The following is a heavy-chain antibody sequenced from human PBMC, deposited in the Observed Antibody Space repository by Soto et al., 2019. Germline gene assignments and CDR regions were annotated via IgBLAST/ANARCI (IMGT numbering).Heavy chain of an antibody. CDR2: IKDGGST. D-gene: IGHD2-15*01. Sequence: QVQLQQWGAGLLKPSETLSLTCAVDGGSFTGYYWSWVRQPPGKGLEWIGEIKDGGSTNYSPSLRSRVTISGDTSKKQFSLKVTSVTAADTAVYYCARGQEGVVATHWDQGTLVTVSS. CDR3: ARGQEGVVATH. CDR1: GGSFTGYY. V-gene: IGHV4-34*01. J-gene: IGHJ4*02.